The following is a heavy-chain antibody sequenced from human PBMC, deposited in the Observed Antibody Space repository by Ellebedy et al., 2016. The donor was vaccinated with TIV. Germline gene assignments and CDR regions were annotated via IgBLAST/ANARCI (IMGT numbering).Heavy chain of an antibody. V-gene: IGHV4-34*01. CDR3: GYFWRSSSSY. CDR2: INHSGST. J-gene: IGHJ4*02. D-gene: IGHD6-6*01. Sequence: SETLSLTXAVYGGSFSGYYWRWICQPPGKGLEWLGEINHSGSTNYNPSLKSRVTISVDTSKNQFSLKLSSVTAADTAVYYCGYFWRSSSSYWGQGTLVTVAS. CDR1: GGSFSGYY.